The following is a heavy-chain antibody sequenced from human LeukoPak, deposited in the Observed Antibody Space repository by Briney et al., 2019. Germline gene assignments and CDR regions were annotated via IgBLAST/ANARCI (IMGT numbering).Heavy chain of an antibody. J-gene: IGHJ4*02. CDR1: GFTFSLYT. V-gene: IGHV3-64*01. D-gene: IGHD5-18*01. CDR2: ISGDGVNT. Sequence: PGGSLRLSCAASGFTFSLYTMHWVRQAPGKGLECVSVISGDGVNTYYANSVKGRFTISRDNSKNTLYLEMGSLRAEDTAVYYCARGDSYGYFRYWGQGTLVTVSS. CDR3: ARGDSYGYFRY.